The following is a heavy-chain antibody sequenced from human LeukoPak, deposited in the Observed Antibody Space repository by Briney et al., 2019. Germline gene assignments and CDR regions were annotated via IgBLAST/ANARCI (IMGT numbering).Heavy chain of an antibody. D-gene: IGHD1-26*01. J-gene: IGHJ5*02. CDR2: IIPILGIA. V-gene: IGHV1-69*04. CDR1: GGTFSSYA. Sequence: VASVKVSCKASGGTFSSYAISWVRQAPGQGLEWMGRIIPILGIANYTQKFQGRVTITADKSTSTAYMELSSLRSEDTAVYYCGRDFSGSYYWVGASGSVEYNWFDPWGQGTLVTVSS. CDR3: GRDFSGSYYWVGASGSVEYNWFDP.